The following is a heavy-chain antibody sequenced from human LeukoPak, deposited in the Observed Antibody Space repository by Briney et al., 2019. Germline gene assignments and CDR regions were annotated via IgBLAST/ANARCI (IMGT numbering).Heavy chain of an antibody. V-gene: IGHV3-30*01. Sequence: GGSPRLSCVAPGFTFSYYAMHWVRQAPGQGLEWVAVISFDATKEYFGKSVKGRFTFSRDNSKATLYLQMHRLRIEDTALYFCARFKVGTNTTQKNAFDIWGRGTVVAVSS. CDR3: ARFKVGTNTTQKNAFDI. J-gene: IGHJ3*02. CDR2: ISFDATKE. CDR1: GFTFSYYA. D-gene: IGHD1-1*01.